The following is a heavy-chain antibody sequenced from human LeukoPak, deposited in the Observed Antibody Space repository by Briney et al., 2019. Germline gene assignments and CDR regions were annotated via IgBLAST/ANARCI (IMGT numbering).Heavy chain of an antibody. Sequence: SGGSLRLSCAASGFTFSSYGMSWVRQAPGGGLECVSSMSGSGGCTYYADCVKGRFTISRDNSKNTLYLQMNSLRAEDTAVYYCAKVAEVGATGYYYYMDVWGKGTTVTISS. CDR1: GFTFSSYG. CDR3: AKVAEVGATGYYYYMDV. CDR2: MSGSGGCT. D-gene: IGHD1-26*01. V-gene: IGHV3-23*01. J-gene: IGHJ6*03.